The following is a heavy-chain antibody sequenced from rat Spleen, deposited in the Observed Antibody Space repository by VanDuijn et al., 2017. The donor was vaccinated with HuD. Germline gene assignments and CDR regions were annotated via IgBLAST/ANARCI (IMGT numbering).Heavy chain of an antibody. CDR2: IWGDGAT. J-gene: IGHJ3*01. Sequence: QVQLKESGPGLVQPSETLSLTCTVSGFLLTSYHVSWVRQPPGKGLEWMGVIWGDGATAYNSALKSRLSISRDTSKGQVFLKRSSLKSEDTATYYCAREGYSGDDWLTYWGQGTLVTVSS. V-gene: IGHV2-32*01. D-gene: IGHD1-1*01. CDR3: AREGYSGDDWLTY. CDR1: GFLLTSYH.